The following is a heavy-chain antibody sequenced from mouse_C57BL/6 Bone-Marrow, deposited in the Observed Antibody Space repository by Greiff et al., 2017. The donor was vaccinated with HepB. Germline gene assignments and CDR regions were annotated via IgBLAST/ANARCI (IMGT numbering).Heavy chain of an antibody. CDR1: GFNIKDDY. Sequence: VQVVESGAELVRPGASVNLSCTASGFNIKDDYMHWVKQRPEQGLEWIGWIDPENGDTEYASKFQGKATITADTSSNTAYLQLSSLTSEDTAVYYCTTWGNYYGRNYWGQGTSVTVSS. CDR3: TTWGNYYGRNY. CDR2: IDPENGDT. J-gene: IGHJ4*01. V-gene: IGHV14-4*01.